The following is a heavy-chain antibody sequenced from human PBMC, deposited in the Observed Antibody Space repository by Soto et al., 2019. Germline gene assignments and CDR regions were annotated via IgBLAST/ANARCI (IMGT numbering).Heavy chain of an antibody. Sequence: SETLSLTCTVSGGSISSGGYYWSWIRQHPGKGLEWIGYIYYSGSTYYNPSLKSRVTISVDTSKNQFSLKLSSVTAADTAVYYCARLPGYSSSYWLDPWGQGTLVTVSS. CDR3: ARLPGYSSSYWLDP. V-gene: IGHV4-31*03. J-gene: IGHJ5*02. CDR2: IYYSGST. CDR1: GGSISSGGYY. D-gene: IGHD6-13*01.